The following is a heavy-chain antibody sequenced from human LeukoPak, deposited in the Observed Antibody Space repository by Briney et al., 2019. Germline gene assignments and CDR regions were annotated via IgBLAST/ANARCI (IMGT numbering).Heavy chain of an antibody. CDR3: AKDTSRLVVNAPLDY. V-gene: IGHV3-30*18. J-gene: IGHJ4*02. Sequence: GGSLRLSCAASGFTFSSHGMHWVRQAPGKGLEWVAIISYDGSNKYSADSVKGRFTISRDNPKNTLYLQMNSLRAEDTAVYYCAKDTSRLVVNAPLDYWGQGTLVTVSS. CDR2: ISYDGSNK. D-gene: IGHD2-8*02. CDR1: GFTFSSHG.